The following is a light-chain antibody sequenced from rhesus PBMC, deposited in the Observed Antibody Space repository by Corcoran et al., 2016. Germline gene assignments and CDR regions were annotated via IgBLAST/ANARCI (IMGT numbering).Light chain of an antibody. CDR3: QQHNSDPLT. J-gene: IGKJ4*01. CDR1: QGISSY. Sequence: DIQMTQSPSSLSASVGDTVTITCRASQGISSYLAWYQQKPGKAPKLLIYKASTLQSGVPSRLSGSGSGTDFTLTISSLQPEDFATYYCQQHNSDPLTFGGGTKVELK. CDR2: KAS. V-gene: IGKV1-25*01.